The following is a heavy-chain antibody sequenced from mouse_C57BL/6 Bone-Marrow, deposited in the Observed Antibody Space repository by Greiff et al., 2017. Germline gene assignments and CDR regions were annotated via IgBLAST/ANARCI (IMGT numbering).Heavy chain of an antibody. CDR1: GYTFTDYE. CDR2: IDPETGGT. CDR3: TNYYGRSYPYYFDY. Sequence: VQLQESGAELVRPGASVTLSCKASGYTFTDYEMHWVKQTPVHGLEWIGAIDPETGGTAYNQKFKGKAILTADKSSSTAYMELRSLTSEDSAVYYCTNYYGRSYPYYFDYWGQGTTLTVSS. V-gene: IGHV1-15*01. D-gene: IGHD1-1*01. J-gene: IGHJ2*01.